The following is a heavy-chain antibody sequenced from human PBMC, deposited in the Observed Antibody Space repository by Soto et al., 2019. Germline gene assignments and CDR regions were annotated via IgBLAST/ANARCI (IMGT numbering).Heavy chain of an antibody. CDR2: IIPILGIA. CDR3: ARAVYRGLVLGYYYYYMDV. CDR1: GGTFSSYT. Sequence: ASVKVSCKASGGTFSSYTISWVRQAPGQGLEWMGRIIPILGIANYAQKFQGRVTITADKSTSTAYMELSSLRSEDTAVYYCARAVYRGLVLGYYYYYMDVWGKGTTVTVSS. V-gene: IGHV1-69*02. J-gene: IGHJ6*03. D-gene: IGHD6-19*01.